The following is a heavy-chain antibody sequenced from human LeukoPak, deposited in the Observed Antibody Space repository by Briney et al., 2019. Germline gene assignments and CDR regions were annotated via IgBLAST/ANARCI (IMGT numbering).Heavy chain of an antibody. CDR1: GGSISSYS. CDR2: IYYSGST. CDR3: ASAPTTIWYFDL. Sequence: SETLSLTCTVSGGSISSYSWSWIRQPPGKGLEWIGYIYYSGSTNYNPSLKSRVTISVDKSKNQFSLNLSSVTAADTAVYYCASAPTTIWYFDLWGRGTLVTVSS. D-gene: IGHD1-1*01. J-gene: IGHJ2*01. V-gene: IGHV4-59*12.